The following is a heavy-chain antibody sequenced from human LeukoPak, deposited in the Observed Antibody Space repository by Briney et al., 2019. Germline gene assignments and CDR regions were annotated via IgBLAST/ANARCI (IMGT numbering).Heavy chain of an antibody. V-gene: IGHV1-69*13. D-gene: IGHD5-18*01. CDR1: GGTFSSYA. J-gene: IGHJ5*02. Sequence: ASVKVSCKASGGTFSSYAISWVRQAPGQGLEWMGGIIPIFGTANYAQKFQGRVTITADESTSTAYMELSSLRSEDTAVYYCAITLDTAMEHNWFDPWGQGTLVTVSS. CDR3: AITLDTAMEHNWFDP. CDR2: IIPIFGTA.